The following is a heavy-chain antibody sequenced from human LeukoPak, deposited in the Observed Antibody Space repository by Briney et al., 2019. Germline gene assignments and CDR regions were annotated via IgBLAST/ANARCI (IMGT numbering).Heavy chain of an antibody. CDR1: GFTFSGDN. Sequence: PGGSLRLSCIVSGFTFSGDNMDWLRQAPGKGLEWVSSISSSSRSIYYADSVKGRFTIARDNTKNSLYLQMNSLRVEDTAVYYCARETSGPAERAHNWFDPWGQGTLVIVSS. D-gene: IGHD6-13*01. CDR2: ISSSSRSI. J-gene: IGHJ5*02. V-gene: IGHV3-21*01. CDR3: ARETSGPAERAHNWFDP.